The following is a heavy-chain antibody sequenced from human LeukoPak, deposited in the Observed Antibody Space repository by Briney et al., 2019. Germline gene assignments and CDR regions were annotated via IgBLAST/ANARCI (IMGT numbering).Heavy chain of an antibody. CDR1: GYTFTGYF. CDR2: INPNSGVT. J-gene: IGHJ3*02. Sequence: GASVKVSCKASGYTFTGYFMRWVRQAPGQGLEWMGWINPNSGVTNYAQKFQGWVTMTRDTSISTAYMELSRLRSDDTAVYYCARTYYYGSSGANDAFDIWGQGTMVTVSS. V-gene: IGHV1-2*04. D-gene: IGHD3-22*01. CDR3: ARTYYYGSSGANDAFDI.